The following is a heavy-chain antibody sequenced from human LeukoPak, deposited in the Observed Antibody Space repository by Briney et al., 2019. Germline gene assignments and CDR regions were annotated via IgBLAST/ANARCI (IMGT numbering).Heavy chain of an antibody. CDR1: GFAFSSYS. D-gene: IGHD3-10*01. Sequence: GGSLRLSCAASGFAFSSYSMCWVCIAPGPGLELDSFIGSSSSYIYYADSVKGRFTISRDNAKNSLYMQMNSLRAEDTAVYYCARAGAGSYYGGFDYWGQGSLVTVSS. J-gene: IGHJ4*02. V-gene: IGHV3-21*01. CDR2: IGSSSSYI. CDR3: ARAGAGSYYGGFDY.